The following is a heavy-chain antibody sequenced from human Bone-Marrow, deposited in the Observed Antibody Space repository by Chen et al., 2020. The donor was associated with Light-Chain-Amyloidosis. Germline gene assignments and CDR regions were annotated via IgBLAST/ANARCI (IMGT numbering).Heavy chain of an antibody. Sequence: EVHLVETGGALIQPGGSLRLSCAASGFSVSRSYMSWVRQAPGKGLEWVSLIYSGGSTYYADFGKGRFTISRDSSKNTVYLQMNSLRAEDTALYYCATEGRDPGYSYGYLNYRGQGTLVTVSS. CDR2: IYSGGST. J-gene: IGHJ4*02. D-gene: IGHD5-18*01. V-gene: IGHV3-53*02. CDR1: GFSVSRSY. CDR3: ATEGRDPGYSYGYLNY.